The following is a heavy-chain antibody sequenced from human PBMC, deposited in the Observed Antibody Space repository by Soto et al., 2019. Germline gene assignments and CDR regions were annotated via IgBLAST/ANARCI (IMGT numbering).Heavy chain of an antibody. CDR1: GGSVSSGDYY. CDR3: ARSDHGDYTPYDY. V-gene: IGHV4-30-4*01. Sequence: QVQLQESGPGLVKPSQTLSLTCTVSGGSVSSGDYYWSWIRQPPGKGLEWIGYIYYSGSTYYNPSLKSRVTISVDTSKNQFSLKLSSVTAADTAVYYCARSDHGDYTPYDYWGQGTLVTVSS. CDR2: IYYSGST. D-gene: IGHD4-17*01. J-gene: IGHJ4*02.